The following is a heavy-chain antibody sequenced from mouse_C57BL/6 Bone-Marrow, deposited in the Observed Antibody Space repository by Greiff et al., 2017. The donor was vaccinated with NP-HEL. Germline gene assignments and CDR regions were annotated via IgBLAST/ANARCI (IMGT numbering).Heavy chain of an antibody. CDR2: IDPSDSET. CDR3: ARSEYGNYWYFDV. D-gene: IGHD2-10*02. J-gene: IGHJ1*03. V-gene: IGHV1-52*01. CDR1: GYTFTSYW. Sequence: VQLKQPGAELVRPGSSVKLSCKASGYTFTSYWMHWVKQRPIQGLEWIGNIDPSDSETHYNQKFKDKATLTVDKSSSTAYMQLSSLTSEDSAVYYCARSEYGNYWYFDVWGTGTTVTVSS.